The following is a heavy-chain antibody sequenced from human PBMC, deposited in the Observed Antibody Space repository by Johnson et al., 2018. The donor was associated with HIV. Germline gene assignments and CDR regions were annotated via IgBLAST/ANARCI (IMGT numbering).Heavy chain of an antibody. J-gene: IGHJ3*02. V-gene: IGHV3-66*01. CDR2: IYSSAAT. D-gene: IGHD1-26*01. Sequence: VQLVESGGGLVQPGGSLRLSCVASGFNVSGNYMSWVRQAPGRGLEWVSVIYSSAATNYADSVKGRFTISRDNAKNSLYLQMNSLRAEDTALYYCARWSTEGSDAFDIWGQGTMVTVSS. CDR1: GFNVSGNY. CDR3: ARWSTEGSDAFDI.